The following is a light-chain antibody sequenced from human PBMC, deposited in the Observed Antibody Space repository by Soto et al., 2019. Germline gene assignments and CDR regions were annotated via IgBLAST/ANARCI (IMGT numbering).Light chain of an antibody. CDR2: AND. Sequence: QSVLTQPPSASRTPGQRVTIPCSGSSSDIGSNSVNWYQQLPGAAPRLLIYANDHRPSGVPDRFSASKSGTSASLAISGVRSEDEAFYYCAAWDDTLNGQVFGGGTQLTVL. V-gene: IGLV1-44*01. J-gene: IGLJ3*02. CDR3: AAWDDTLNGQV. CDR1: SSDIGSNS.